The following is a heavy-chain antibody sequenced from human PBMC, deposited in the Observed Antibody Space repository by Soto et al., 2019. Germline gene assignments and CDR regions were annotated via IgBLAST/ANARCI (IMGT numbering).Heavy chain of an antibody. D-gene: IGHD3-10*01. V-gene: IGHV1-18*01. Sequence: GAPVQWSWEATGKTCTCYGISWVHHDPEQELGSMGWISASNGNTNDAQKLQGRVTMTTDTSTSTAYMELRSLRSDDTAVYYCASDYRITMVRGVIIRGLVGYWGQGTLVTVSS. J-gene: IGHJ4*02. CDR2: ISASNGNT. CDR3: ASDYRITMVRGVIIRGLVGY. CDR1: GKTCTCYG.